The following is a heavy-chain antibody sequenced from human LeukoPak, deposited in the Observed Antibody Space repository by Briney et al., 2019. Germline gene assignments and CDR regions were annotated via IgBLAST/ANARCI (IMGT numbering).Heavy chain of an antibody. CDR1: GFTFSSYA. V-gene: IGHV3-23*01. J-gene: IGHJ4*02. CDR3: AATPRVGATIPDVV. D-gene: IGHD1-26*01. CDR2: ISGSRGST. Sequence: GGSLRLSCAASGFTFSSYAMSWVRQAPGKGLEWVSAISGSRGSTYYADSVKGRFTIYRDNSKNTLYLQTNSLRAEDTAVYYWAATPRVGATIPDVVWGQGTLVTVPS.